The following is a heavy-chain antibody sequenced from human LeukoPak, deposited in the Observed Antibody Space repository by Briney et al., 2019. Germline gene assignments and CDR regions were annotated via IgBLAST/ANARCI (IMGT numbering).Heavy chain of an antibody. J-gene: IGHJ5*02. CDR3: ARVRVDFLGFDP. CDR1: GGSISDYF. Sequence: SETLSLTCTVSGGSISDYFWSWIRQPPGKGLEWVGYVFYNGSTNYNPSLKSRVTISVDTSKNQFSLKLSSVTAADTAVYYCARVRVDFLGFDPWGQGTLVTVSS. D-gene: IGHD5/OR15-5a*01. CDR2: VFYNGST. V-gene: IGHV4-59*01.